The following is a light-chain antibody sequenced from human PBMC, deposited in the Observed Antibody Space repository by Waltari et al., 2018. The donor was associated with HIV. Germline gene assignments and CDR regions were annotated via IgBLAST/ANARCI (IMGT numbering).Light chain of an antibody. Sequence: DIQMTQSPSSLSASIGDTVIIPCRASQDISNSISWFQQQPGKVPNLLVHGAFILQRGVPSRFSGSGSGTDYTLTITGLQAEDFATYFCQQYFAVPLTFGGGTRVDIK. CDR2: GAF. J-gene: IGKJ4*01. CDR1: QDISNS. V-gene: IGKV1-NL1*01. CDR3: QQYFAVPLT.